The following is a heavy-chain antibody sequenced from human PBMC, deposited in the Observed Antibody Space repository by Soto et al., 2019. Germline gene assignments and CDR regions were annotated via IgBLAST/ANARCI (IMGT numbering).Heavy chain of an antibody. J-gene: IGHJ6*02. D-gene: IGHD3-3*01. CDR3: ARLYYDFWSGYSSIGLMDV. CDR2: MDPNSGNT. Sequence: GASVKVSCKASGYTFTSYDINWVRQATGQGLEWMGWMDPNSGNTGYAQKFQGRVTMTRNTSISTAYMELSSLRSEDTAVYYCARLYYDFWSGYSSIGLMDVWGQGTTVTVSS. V-gene: IGHV1-8*01. CDR1: GYTFTSYD.